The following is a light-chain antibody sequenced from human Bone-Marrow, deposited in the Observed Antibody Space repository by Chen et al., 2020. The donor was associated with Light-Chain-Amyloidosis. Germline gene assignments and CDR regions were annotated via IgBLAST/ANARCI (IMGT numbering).Light chain of an antibody. CDR2: EHA. Sequence: NFMLTQPHSVSESPGKTVIISCTRSSGSIATNYAQWYQQRPGSCPTTVIYEHAQIPSGVPVRFSGSSDRSSNSSSLAISGLKTADESDYYCQSFQGSRQGVFGVGPKLTVL. V-gene: IGLV6-57*01. CDR1: SGSIATNY. J-gene: IGLJ3*02. CDR3: QSFQGSRQGV.